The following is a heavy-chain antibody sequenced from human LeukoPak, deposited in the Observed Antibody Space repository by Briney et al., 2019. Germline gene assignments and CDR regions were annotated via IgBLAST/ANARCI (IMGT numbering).Heavy chain of an antibody. J-gene: IGHJ5*02. CDR2: INHSGST. CDR3: ARSYVSGSFHNNWFHP. V-gene: IGHV4-34*01. Sequence: SETLSLTCAVYGGSFSGYYWSWIRQPPGKGLECIGEINHSGSTNYNPSLKSRVTISVDTSKNQFSLKLSSVTAADTAVYYCARSYVSGSFHNNWFHPWGQGTLVTVST. CDR1: GGSFSGYY. D-gene: IGHD3-10*01.